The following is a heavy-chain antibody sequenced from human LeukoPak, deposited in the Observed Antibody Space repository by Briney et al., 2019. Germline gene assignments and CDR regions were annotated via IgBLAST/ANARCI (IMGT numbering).Heavy chain of an antibody. J-gene: IGHJ6*03. CDR3: ARVPLRDCSSTSCLRYFYMDV. CDR2: INHSGST. V-gene: IGHV4-34*01. Sequence: PSETLSLTCAVYGGSFSGYYWSWIRQPPGKGLEWIGEINHSGSTNYNPSLKSRVTISVDTSKNQFSLKLSSVTAADTAVYYCARVPLRDCSSTSCLRYFYMDVWGKGTTVTVS. D-gene: IGHD2-2*01. CDR1: GGSFSGYY.